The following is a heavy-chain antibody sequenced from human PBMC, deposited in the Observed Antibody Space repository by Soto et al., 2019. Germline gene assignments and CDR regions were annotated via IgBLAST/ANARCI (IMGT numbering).Heavy chain of an antibody. CDR1: GFTFSSYS. CDR3: ARDYRRSPSPVDY. J-gene: IGHJ4*02. CDR2: ISSSSSFI. V-gene: IGHV3-21*01. D-gene: IGHD6-6*01. Sequence: PGGSLRLSCAASGFTFSSYSMNWVRQAPGKGLEWVSSISSSSSFIYYADSVQGRFTISRDNGKNSLYLQMNSLRAEDTAVYYCARDYRRSPSPVDYWGQGTLVTVSS.